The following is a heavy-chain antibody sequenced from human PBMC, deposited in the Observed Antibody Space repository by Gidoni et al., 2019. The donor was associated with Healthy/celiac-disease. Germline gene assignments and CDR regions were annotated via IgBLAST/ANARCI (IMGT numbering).Heavy chain of an antibody. V-gene: IGHV1-69*01. Sequence: QVQRVQSGAEVKKPGSSGKVSCKASGGTFRSYAISGVRQDTAQGLEWMGGIIPIFGTANYAQKFQGRVTITADESTSTAYMELSSLRSEDTAVYYCARGHEVRFLEWSQRKYYYYMDVWGKGTTVTVSS. CDR3: ARGHEVRFLEWSQRKYYYYMDV. CDR1: GGTFRSYA. CDR2: IIPIFGTA. J-gene: IGHJ6*03. D-gene: IGHD3-3*01.